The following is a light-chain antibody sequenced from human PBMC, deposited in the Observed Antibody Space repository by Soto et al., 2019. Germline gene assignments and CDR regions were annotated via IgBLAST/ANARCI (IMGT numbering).Light chain of an antibody. J-gene: IGLJ3*02. CDR2: GVS. CDR1: SSDVGGYNY. V-gene: IGLV2-14*01. CDR3: SSFRSGSVVL. Sequence: QSVLPQPASVSGSPGQSITLSCTGTSSDVGGYNYVSWYQQHPGKAPKLVIYGVSYRPSGVSARFSGSKFQNTASLTISGLQAEDEADYYCSSFRSGSVVLFGGGTKLTVL.